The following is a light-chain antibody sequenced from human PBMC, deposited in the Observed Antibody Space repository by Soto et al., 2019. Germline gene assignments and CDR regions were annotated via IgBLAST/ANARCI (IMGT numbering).Light chain of an antibody. Sequence: LSLSPGGSATLSRNPSQSFNSTYLAWYQQKPGQAPRLLIYGASSRAAGIPDRFSGSGSGTDFTLTISRLDPEDFAVYYCQQYGRKPLTFGQGTKVEIK. V-gene: IGKV3-20*01. CDR1: QSFNSTY. CDR3: QQYGRKPLT. CDR2: GAS. J-gene: IGKJ1*01.